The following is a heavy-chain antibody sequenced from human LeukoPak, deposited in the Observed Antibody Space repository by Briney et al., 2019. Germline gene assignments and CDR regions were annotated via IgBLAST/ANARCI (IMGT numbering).Heavy chain of an antibody. J-gene: IGHJ4*02. V-gene: IGHV3-23*01. CDR3: AKHLRFLEWFFDY. D-gene: IGHD3-3*01. Sequence: GGSLRLSCAASGFSFSSYAMSWVRQAPGKGPEWLSTISREGGDTFYAASVKGRFTISRDNSKNTLYLQMNSLRGEDTAIYYCAKHLRFLEWFFDYWSQGSLVTVSS. CDR1: GFSFSSYA. CDR2: ISREGGDT.